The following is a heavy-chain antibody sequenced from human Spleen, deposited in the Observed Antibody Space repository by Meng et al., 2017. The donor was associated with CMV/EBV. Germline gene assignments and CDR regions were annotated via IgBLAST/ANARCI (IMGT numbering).Heavy chain of an antibody. Sequence: ESLKISCAASGFTVSSNYMSWVRQAPGKGLEWVSVIYSGGSTYYADSVKGRFTISRDNSKNTLYLQMNSLRAEDMAVYYFARDAEGWFDPWGQGTLVTVSS. CDR2: IYSGGST. V-gene: IGHV3-53*01. J-gene: IGHJ5*02. CDR3: ARDAEGWFDP. CDR1: GFTVSSNY.